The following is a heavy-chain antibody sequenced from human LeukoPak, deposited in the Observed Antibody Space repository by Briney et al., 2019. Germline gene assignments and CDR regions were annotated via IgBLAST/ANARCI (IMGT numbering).Heavy chain of an antibody. Sequence: SETLSLTCAVYGGSISSYYWSWIRQPPGKGLEWIGYIYYSGSTNYNPSLKSRVTISVDTSKNQFSLKLSSVTAADTAVYYCARDHGYSSGWYFDYWGQGTLVTVSS. CDR3: ARDHGYSSGWYFDY. CDR2: IYYSGST. J-gene: IGHJ4*02. CDR1: GGSISSYY. D-gene: IGHD6-19*01. V-gene: IGHV4-59*01.